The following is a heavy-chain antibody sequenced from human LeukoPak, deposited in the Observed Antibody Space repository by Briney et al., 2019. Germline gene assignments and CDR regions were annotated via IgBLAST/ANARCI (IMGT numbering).Heavy chain of an antibody. CDR2: INSDGSST. J-gene: IGHJ1*01. CDR3: AIQRGTSCREYFQH. D-gene: IGHD2-2*01. V-gene: IGHV3-74*01. CDR1: GFTFSSYW. Sequence: PGGSLRLSCAASGFTFSSYWMHWVRQAPGKGLVWVSRINSDGSSTSYADSAKGRFTISRDNAKNTLYLQMNSLRAEDTAVYYCAIQRGTSCREYFQHWGQGTLVTVSS.